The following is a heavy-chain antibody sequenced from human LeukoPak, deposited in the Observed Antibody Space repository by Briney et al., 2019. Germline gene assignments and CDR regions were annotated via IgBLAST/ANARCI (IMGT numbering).Heavy chain of an antibody. CDR3: ARTYDTTRRDY. D-gene: IGHD3-22*01. V-gene: IGHV4-61*02. CDR1: GGSISSGSYY. J-gene: IGHJ4*02. Sequence: PSETLSLTCTVSGGSISSGSYYWSWIRQPAGKGLESLGRIYTSGSTSYNPSLKSRVTISVDTSKNQFSLKLSSVTAADTAVYYCARTYDTTRRDYWGQGTLVTVSS. CDR2: IYTSGST.